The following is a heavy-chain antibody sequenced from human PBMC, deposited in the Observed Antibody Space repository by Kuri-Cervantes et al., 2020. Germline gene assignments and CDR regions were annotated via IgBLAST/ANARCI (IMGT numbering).Heavy chain of an antibody. J-gene: IGHJ4*02. Sequence: SETLSLTCAVCGGSFSGYYWSWIRQPPGKGLEWIGEINHSGSTNYNPSLKSRVTISVDTSKNQFSLKLSSVTAADTAVYYCAREGDIVVVVAATPFDYWGQGTLVTVSS. D-gene: IGHD2-15*01. V-gene: IGHV4-34*01. CDR3: AREGDIVVVVAATPFDY. CDR2: INHSGST. CDR1: GGSFSGYY.